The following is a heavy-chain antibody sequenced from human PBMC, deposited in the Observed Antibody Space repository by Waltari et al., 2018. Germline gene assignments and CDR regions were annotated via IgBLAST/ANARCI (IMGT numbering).Heavy chain of an antibody. V-gene: IGHV4-39*07. Sequence: QLQLQESGPGLVKPSETLSLTCTVSGGSISRSSYYWGWIRPPPGKGLEWIGSIYYSGSTYYNPSLKSRVTISVDTSKNQFSLKLSSVTAADTAVYYCARDKRELLRGRGFDYWGQGTLVTVSS. D-gene: IGHD1-26*01. CDR2: IYYSGST. CDR1: GGSISRSSYY. CDR3: ARDKRELLRGRGFDY. J-gene: IGHJ4*02.